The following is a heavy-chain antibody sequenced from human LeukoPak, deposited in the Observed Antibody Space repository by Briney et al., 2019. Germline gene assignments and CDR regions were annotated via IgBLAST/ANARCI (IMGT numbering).Heavy chain of an antibody. CDR2: IIPIFGTA. CDR3: ARDPGYDILTGYYTLFDY. J-gene: IGHJ4*02. D-gene: IGHD3-9*01. Sequence: GASVKVSCKASGGTFSSYAISWVRQAPGQGLEWMGGIIPIFGTANYAQKLQGRVTMTTDTSTSTAYMELRSLRSDDTAVYYCARDPGYDILTGYYTLFDYWGQGTLVTVSS. CDR1: GGTFSSYA. V-gene: IGHV1-69*05.